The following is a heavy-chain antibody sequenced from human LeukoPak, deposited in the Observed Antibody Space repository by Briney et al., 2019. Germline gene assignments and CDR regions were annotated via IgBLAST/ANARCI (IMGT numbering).Heavy chain of an antibody. CDR2: IYNSGST. D-gene: IGHD1-26*01. V-gene: IGHV4-4*07. CDR3: ARESPIGPGRYDYYMDV. J-gene: IGHJ6*03. CDR1: GGSISSYY. Sequence: SETLSLTCTVSGGSISSYYWSWIRQPAGKGLEWIGRIYNSGSTNYNPSLKSRVTMSVDTSKNHFSLRLSSVTAADTAVYFCARESPIGPGRYDYYMDVWGKGTTVTVSS.